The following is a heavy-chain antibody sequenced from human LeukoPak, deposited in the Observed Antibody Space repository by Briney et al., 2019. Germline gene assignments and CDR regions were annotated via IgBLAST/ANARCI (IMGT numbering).Heavy chain of an antibody. J-gene: IGHJ5*02. CDR2: IYYSGNT. Sequence: SETLSLTCTVSGVSISSSNSYWGWIRQSPGKGLEWIGSIYYSGNTYYNASLKSQVSISIDTSKNQFSLRLTSVTAADTAVYYCARSMLGYCSGGSCTNWFDPWGQGTLVTVSS. CDR1: GVSISSSNSY. CDR3: ARSMLGYCSGGSCTNWFDP. D-gene: IGHD2-15*01. V-gene: IGHV4-39*07.